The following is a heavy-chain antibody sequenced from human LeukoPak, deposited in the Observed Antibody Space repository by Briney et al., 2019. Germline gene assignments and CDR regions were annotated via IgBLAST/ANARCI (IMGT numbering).Heavy chain of an antibody. Sequence: PSETLSLTCTVSGGSISSYYWSWIRQPPGKGLEWIGYIYCSGSTNYNPSLKSRVTISVDTSKNQFSLKLSSVTAADTAVYYCARHSALWFGESSFDYWGQGTLVTVSS. CDR3: ARHSALWFGESSFDY. D-gene: IGHD3-10*01. J-gene: IGHJ4*02. V-gene: IGHV4-59*08. CDR1: GGSISSYY. CDR2: IYCSGST.